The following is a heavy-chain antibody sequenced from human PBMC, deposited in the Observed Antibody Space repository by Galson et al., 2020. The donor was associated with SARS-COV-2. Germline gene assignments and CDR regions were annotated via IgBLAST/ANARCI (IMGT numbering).Heavy chain of an antibody. D-gene: IGHD2-21*02. CDR1: GGSIRGYS. J-gene: IGHJ4*02. CDR2: INSSGST. Sequence: SETLSLTCAVSGGSIRGYSWSWIRQPPGKGLEWIGDINSSGSTNYNQYLTSRVTITVDTSKNNISLKLSSVTAADTAVYYCAREENFFLVVTATRMCYFDYWGRGTLATVSS. V-gene: IGHV4-34*01. CDR3: AREENFFLVVTATRMCYFDY.